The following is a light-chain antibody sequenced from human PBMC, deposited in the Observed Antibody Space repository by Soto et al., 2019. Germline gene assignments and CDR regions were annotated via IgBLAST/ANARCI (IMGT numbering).Light chain of an antibody. CDR2: EVS. CDR1: SSDVGNCNC. J-gene: IGLJ1*01. CDR3: CSYAGSYPYV. Sequence: QSVLTQPASVSGSPGQSITISCTGASSDVGNCNCVSWYQQHPGKAPKLMIYEVSNRPSGVSDRFSGSKAGNTASLTISGLQAEDEADYYCCSYAGSYPYVFGTGTKLTVL. V-gene: IGLV2-14*01.